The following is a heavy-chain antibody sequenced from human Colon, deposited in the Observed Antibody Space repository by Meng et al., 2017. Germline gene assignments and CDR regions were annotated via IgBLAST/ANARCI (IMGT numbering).Heavy chain of an antibody. V-gene: IGHV3-9*01. Sequence: GESLRLSCTASGFTFDDFAMNWVRQAPGKGLEWVSGITWNSGGIGYADSVKGRFTISRDNAKNSLYLEMNSLTVEDTALYFCVKDNYGGLDSWGQGTLVTVSS. CDR1: GFTFDDFA. CDR3: VKDNYGGLDS. CDR2: ITWNSGGI. D-gene: IGHD5-24*01. J-gene: IGHJ4*02.